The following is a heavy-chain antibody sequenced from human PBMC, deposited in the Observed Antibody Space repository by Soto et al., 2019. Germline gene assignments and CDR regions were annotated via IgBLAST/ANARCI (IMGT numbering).Heavy chain of an antibody. CDR3: ARVRGRYYGSGSYYGVDV. V-gene: IGHV3-33*01. CDR2: IWYDGSNK. Sequence: QVQLVESGGGVVQPGRSLRLCCAASGFTFSSYGMHWVRQAPGKGLEWVAAIWYDGSNKYYADAVKGRCTISRDNSMNTLYLQMNNLRDEDTALYYCARVRGRYYGSGSYYGVDVWGQGTTVTVCS. D-gene: IGHD3-10*01. CDR1: GFTFSSYG. J-gene: IGHJ6*02.